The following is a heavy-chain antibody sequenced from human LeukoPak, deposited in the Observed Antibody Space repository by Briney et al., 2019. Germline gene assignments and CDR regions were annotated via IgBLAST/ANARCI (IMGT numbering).Heavy chain of an antibody. CDR2: IYYSGST. D-gene: IGHD1-26*01. J-gene: IGHJ4*02. Sequence: SETLSLTCTVSGVSISSYYWSWLRQPPGKGLEGLGYIYYSGSTNYNPSLKSRVTISVDTSKNQFSLKLSSVTAADTAVYYCASVGWDSYYFDYWGQGTLVTVSS. CDR3: ASVGWDSYYFDY. V-gene: IGHV4-59*01. CDR1: GVSISSYY.